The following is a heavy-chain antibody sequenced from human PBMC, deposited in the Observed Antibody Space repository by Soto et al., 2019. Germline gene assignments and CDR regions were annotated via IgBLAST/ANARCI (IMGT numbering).Heavy chain of an antibody. CDR2: IRSKAYGGTT. Sequence: GGSLRLSCTASGFTFGDYAMSWVRQAPGKGLEWVGFIRSKAYGGTTEYAASVKGRFTISRDDSKSIAYLQMNSLKTEDKAVYYCTRARGLYDSSGYYYFDYWGQGTLVTVSS. J-gene: IGHJ4*02. CDR3: TRARGLYDSSGYYYFDY. V-gene: IGHV3-49*04. CDR1: GFTFGDYA. D-gene: IGHD3-22*01.